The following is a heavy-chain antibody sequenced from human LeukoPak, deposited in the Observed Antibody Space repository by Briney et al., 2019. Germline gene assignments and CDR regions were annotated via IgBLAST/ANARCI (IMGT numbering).Heavy chain of an antibody. D-gene: IGHD2-2*01. J-gene: IGHJ6*04. CDR1: GYTFTSYY. CDR3: ARTQPTGNFIPAAVYGMDV. CDR2: INPSGGST. Sequence: ASVKVSCKASGYTFTSYYMHWVRQAPGQGVEWMGIINPSGGSTGYAQKFQGRVTMTRDTSTSTVYMELSSLRSEDTAVYYCARTQPTGNFIPAAVYGMDVWGKGTTVTVSS. V-gene: IGHV1-46*01.